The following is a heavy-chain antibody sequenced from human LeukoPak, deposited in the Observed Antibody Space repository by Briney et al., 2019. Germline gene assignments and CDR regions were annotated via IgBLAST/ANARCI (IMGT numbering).Heavy chain of an antibody. V-gene: IGHV3-66*02. CDR1: GFTVSSNY. CDR2: IYSGGST. Sequence: GGSLRLSCAASGFTVSSNYVSWVRQAPGKGLEWVSLIYSGGSTYYADSVKGRFTISRDNSKNTLYLQMNSLRAEDTAVYYCARFYGGNSEYFQHWGQGTLVTVSS. J-gene: IGHJ1*01. CDR3: ARFYGGNSEYFQH. D-gene: IGHD4-23*01.